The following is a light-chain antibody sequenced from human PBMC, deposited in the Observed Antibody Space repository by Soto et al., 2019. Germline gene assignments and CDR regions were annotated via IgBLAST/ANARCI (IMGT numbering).Light chain of an antibody. CDR2: LND. CDR3: SVWDDSLNGVV. V-gene: IGLV1-44*01. Sequence: QSVLTQPPSASGTPGQRVTISCSGSSSNIGISTVNWYQQFPGTAPKVLIYLNDQRPSGVPDRFSGSKSGTSASLAISGLQSEDEADYYCSVWDDSLNGVVFGGGTKLTVL. CDR1: SSNIGIST. J-gene: IGLJ3*02.